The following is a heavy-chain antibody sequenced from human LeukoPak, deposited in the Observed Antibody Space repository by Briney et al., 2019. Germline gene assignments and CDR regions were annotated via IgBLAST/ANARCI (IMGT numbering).Heavy chain of an antibody. CDR1: GGSISSYY. D-gene: IGHD3-10*01. CDR2: IYYSGST. J-gene: IGHJ3*02. Sequence: NPSETLSPTCTVSGGSISSYYRGWIRQPPGKGLEWIGSIYYSGSTYYNPSLKSRVTISVDTSKNQFSLKLSSVTAADTAVYYCAGTTSGRYWLQGSPGLENDAFDIWGQGTMVTVSS. CDR3: AGTTSGRYWLQGSPGLENDAFDI. V-gene: IGHV4-39*01.